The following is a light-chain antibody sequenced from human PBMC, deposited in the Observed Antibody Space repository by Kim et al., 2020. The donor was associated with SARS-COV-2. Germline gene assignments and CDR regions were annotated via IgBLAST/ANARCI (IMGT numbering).Light chain of an antibody. CDR1: QGISSD. J-gene: IGKJ4*01. Sequence: AAVGDGFTLTCRASQGISSDLAWYQQKPGKAPKVLIYAASTLQSGVPSRFSGSGSGTEFTLTISSLQPEDFTTYYCQQFKSYPLPFGGGTKVDIK. CDR2: AAS. CDR3: QQFKSYPLP. V-gene: IGKV1-9*01.